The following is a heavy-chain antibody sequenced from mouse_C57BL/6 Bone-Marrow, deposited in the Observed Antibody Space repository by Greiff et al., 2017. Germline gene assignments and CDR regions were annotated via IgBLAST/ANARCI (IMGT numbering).Heavy chain of an antibody. D-gene: IGHD1-1*01. J-gene: IGHJ2*01. Sequence: VQLQQSGAELARPGASVKLSCKASGYTFTSYGISWVKQRHGQGLEWIGEFYPRSGDTNYNEKFKGKATLTVDKSSSTAYMELRSLPSEDSAVFFCERACYGGSWVGWGQGTTLTGSS. CDR2: FYPRSGDT. CDR3: ERACYGGSWVG. CDR1: GYTFTSYG. V-gene: IGHV1-81*01.